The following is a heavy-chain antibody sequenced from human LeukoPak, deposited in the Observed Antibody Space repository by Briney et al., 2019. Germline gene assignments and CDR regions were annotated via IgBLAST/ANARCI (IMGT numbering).Heavy chain of an antibody. CDR3: ARDRTFISTLSGY. CDR2: ISAYNGNT. CDR1: GGTFSAYG. Sequence: ASLKVSCKASGGTFSAYGISWVRRAPGQGLGWVGWISAYNGNTNYAQKLQGRVTMTTDTSTSTAYMELRSLRSDDTAVYYCARDRTFISTLSGYWGQGTLVTVSS. V-gene: IGHV1-18*01. J-gene: IGHJ4*02. D-gene: IGHD3-3*01.